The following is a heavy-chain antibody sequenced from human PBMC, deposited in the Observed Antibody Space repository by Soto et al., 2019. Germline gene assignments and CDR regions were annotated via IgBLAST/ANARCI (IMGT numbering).Heavy chain of an antibody. J-gene: IGHJ4*02. CDR2: FRAGGDDGTT. V-gene: IGHV3-23*01. D-gene: IGHD3-10*02. CDR3: AKKVNSCSGSQYFDY. Sequence: EVHLLESGGGLVQPGGSLRLSCVASGFTFSSYSMSWVRQAPGKGLEWVSGFRAGGDDGTTYYADSVKGRFTISRDNSKNRLFLQMNGLKAEDTAIYYGAKKVNSCSGSQYFDYFGQGTLVTVSS. CDR1: GFTFSSYS.